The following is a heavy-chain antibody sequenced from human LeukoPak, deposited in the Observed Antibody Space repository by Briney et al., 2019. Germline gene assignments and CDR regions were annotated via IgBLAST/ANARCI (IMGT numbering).Heavy chain of an antibody. CDR3: ASDRVPGYGYGYAPEY. Sequence: GGSLRLSCVASGFSFSSYAMHWVRQAPGKGLEWVAVIWYDGSKKYHADSVKGRFTISRDNSKNTLYLQMNSLRPEDTAVYSCASDRVPGYGYGYAPEYWGQGTLVTVSS. D-gene: IGHD5-18*01. CDR1: GFSFSSYA. J-gene: IGHJ4*02. CDR2: IWYDGSKK. V-gene: IGHV3-33*01.